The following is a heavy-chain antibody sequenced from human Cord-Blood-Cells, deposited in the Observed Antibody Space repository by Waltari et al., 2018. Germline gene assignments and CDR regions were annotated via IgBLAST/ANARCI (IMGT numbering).Heavy chain of an antibody. D-gene: IGHD1-1*01. J-gene: IGHJ5*02. V-gene: IGHV4-4*02. CDR3: ARSPGTTGTTDHNWFDP. Sequence: QVQLQESGPGLVKPSGTRSLTCAVSGGSLSSSNWWSWVRQPPGKGLEWIGEIYHSGSTNYNPSLKSRVTISVDKSKNQFSLKLSSVTAADTAVYYCARSPGTTGTTDHNWFDPWGQGTLVTVSS. CDR2: IYHSGST. CDR1: GGSLSSSNW.